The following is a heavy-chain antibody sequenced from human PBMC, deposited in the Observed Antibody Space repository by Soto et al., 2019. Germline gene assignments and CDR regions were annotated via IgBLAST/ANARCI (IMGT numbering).Heavy chain of an antibody. J-gene: IGHJ6*02. CDR1: GFTFSSYG. CDR3: LKGEWSKYYWYYGMDV. D-gene: IGHD3-3*01. Sequence: QVQLVESGGGVVQPGRSLRLSCAASGFTFSSYGMHWVRQAPGKGLEWVAVISYDGSNEYYADSVKGRFTISRDNSKNTLYLQMNSLRAEDTALYYCLKGEWSKYYWYYGMDVWGQGTTVTVSS. CDR2: ISYDGSNE. V-gene: IGHV3-30*18.